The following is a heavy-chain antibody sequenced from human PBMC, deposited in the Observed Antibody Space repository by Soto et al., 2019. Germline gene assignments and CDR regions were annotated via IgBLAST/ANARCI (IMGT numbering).Heavy chain of an antibody. D-gene: IGHD3-9*01. Sequence: SETLSLTCTVSGGSISSYYWSWIRQPPGKGLEWFGYIYYSGSTNYNPSLKSRVTISVDTSKNQFSLKLSSVTAADTAVYYCARHPTYYDILTGYYKENWFDPWGHGTLVTVSS. CDR1: GGSISSYY. J-gene: IGHJ5*02. CDR3: ARHPTYYDILTGYYKENWFDP. V-gene: IGHV4-59*08. CDR2: IYYSGST.